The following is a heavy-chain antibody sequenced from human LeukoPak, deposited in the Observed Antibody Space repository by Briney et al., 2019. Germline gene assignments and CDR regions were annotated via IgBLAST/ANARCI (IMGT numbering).Heavy chain of an antibody. J-gene: IGHJ6*03. CDR2: FDPEDGET. CDR1: GYTLTELS. V-gene: IGHV1-24*01. CDR3: ATVGHYDSSGHYYYMDV. D-gene: IGHD3-22*01. Sequence: ASVKVSCKVSGYTLTELSMHWVRQAPGKGLEWMGGFDPEDGETIYAQKFQGRVTMTEDTSTDTAYMELSSLRSEDTAVYYCATVGHYDSSGHYYYMDVWGKGTTVTVSS.